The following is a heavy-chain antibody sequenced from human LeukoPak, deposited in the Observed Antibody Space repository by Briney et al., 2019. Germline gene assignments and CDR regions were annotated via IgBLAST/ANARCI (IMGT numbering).Heavy chain of an antibody. Sequence: GGSLRLSCAASGFTVSSNYMGWVRQAPGKGLEWVSVIYSGGSTYYADSVKGRFTISRDNSKNTLYLQMNSLRAEDTAVYYCARCGSSWYFDYWGQGTLVTVSS. CDR3: ARCGSSWYFDY. D-gene: IGHD6-13*01. J-gene: IGHJ4*02. CDR2: IYSGGST. CDR1: GFTVSSNY. V-gene: IGHV3-66*01.